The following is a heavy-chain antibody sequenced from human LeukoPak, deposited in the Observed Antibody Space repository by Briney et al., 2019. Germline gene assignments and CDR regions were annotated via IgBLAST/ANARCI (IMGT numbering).Heavy chain of an antibody. CDR3: ARTYSSSSVDLDY. V-gene: IGHV3-7*01. D-gene: IGHD6-13*01. Sequence: PGGSLRLSCAASGFTFSSYWMSWVRQAPGKGLEWVANIKHDESEKYYMDSVKGRFSISRDNAKNSLYLQMNSLRAEDTAVYYCARTYSSSSVDLDYWGQGTLVTVSS. J-gene: IGHJ4*02. CDR1: GFTFSSYW. CDR2: IKHDESEK.